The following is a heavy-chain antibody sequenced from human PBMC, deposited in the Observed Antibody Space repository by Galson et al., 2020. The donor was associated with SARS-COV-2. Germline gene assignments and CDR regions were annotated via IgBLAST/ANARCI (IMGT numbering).Heavy chain of an antibody. Sequence: GGSLRLSCAGSGFTFSTYEMNWVRQAPGKGLEWVSYISGSGTNIYYADSVKGRFTISRDNARSSLYLQMTSLRAEDTAVYYCASPYLAAASFFGAFDMWGLGTMVTV. J-gene: IGHJ3*02. CDR3: ASPYLAAASFFGAFDM. V-gene: IGHV3-48*03. CDR2: ISGSGTNI. CDR1: GFTFSTYE. D-gene: IGHD2-15*01.